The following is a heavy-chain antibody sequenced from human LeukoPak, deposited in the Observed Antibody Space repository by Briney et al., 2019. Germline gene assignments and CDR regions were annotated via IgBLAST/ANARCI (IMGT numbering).Heavy chain of an antibody. Sequence: SETLSLTCTVSGGSISSYYWSWIRQPPGKGLEWIGYIYYSGSTNYNPSLKSRVTISVDTSKNQFSLKPSSVTAADTAVYYCAREAYYDFWSGYYHYYYYGMDVWGQGTTVTVSS. CDR2: IYYSGST. V-gene: IGHV4-59*01. CDR3: AREAYYDFWSGYYHYYYYGMDV. CDR1: GGSISSYY. D-gene: IGHD3-3*01. J-gene: IGHJ6*02.